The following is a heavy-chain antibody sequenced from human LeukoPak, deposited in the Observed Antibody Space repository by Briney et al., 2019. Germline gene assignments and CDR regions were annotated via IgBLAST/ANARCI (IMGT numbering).Heavy chain of an antibody. J-gene: IGHJ4*02. V-gene: IGHV3-30-3*01. CDR1: GFTFSSYA. Sequence: GGSLRLSCAASGFTFSSYAMHWVRQAPGKGLEWVAVIPYDGSNKYYADSVKGRFTISRDNSKNTLYLQMNSLRAEDTAVYYCALVVVAAMDYWGQGTLVTVSS. CDR2: IPYDGSNK. CDR3: ALVVVAAMDY. D-gene: IGHD2-15*01.